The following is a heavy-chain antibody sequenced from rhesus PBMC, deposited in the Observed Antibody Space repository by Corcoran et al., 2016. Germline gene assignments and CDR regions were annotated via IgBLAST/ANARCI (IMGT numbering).Heavy chain of an antibody. CDR3: AKDREPGDY. Sequence: EVQMVESGGGLVQPGGSLRLSCAASGFPFRSYGMYWVRQAPGKGLEWISAITSSGGTTYYADSVKGRFTISRDNSKNTLSLQMNSLRAEDTAVYYCAKDREPGDYWGQGVLVTVSS. D-gene: IGHD1-38*01. V-gene: IGHV3S25*01. CDR1: GFPFRSYG. J-gene: IGHJ4*01. CDR2: ITSSGGTT.